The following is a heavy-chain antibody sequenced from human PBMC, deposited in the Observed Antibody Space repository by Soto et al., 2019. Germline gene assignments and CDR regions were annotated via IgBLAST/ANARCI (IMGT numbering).Heavy chain of an antibody. D-gene: IGHD6-13*01. J-gene: IGHJ5*02. V-gene: IGHV3-74*03. Sequence: PGGSLRLSCAASGFTFSSYWMHWVRQAPGEGLVWVSYIKPDGSRTKDADSVKGRFTISRDNARNTLYLQMNSLRAEDTAVYYCARDPVAAAGTPRYNWFDPWGQGTLVTVSS. CDR1: GFTFSSYW. CDR3: ARDPVAAAGTPRYNWFDP. CDR2: IKPDGSRT.